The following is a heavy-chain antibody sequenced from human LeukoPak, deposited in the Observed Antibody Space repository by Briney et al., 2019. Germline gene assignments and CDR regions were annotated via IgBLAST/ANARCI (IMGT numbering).Heavy chain of an antibody. V-gene: IGHV1-46*01. CDR1: GYTFTSYY. D-gene: IGHD1-26*01. CDR2: INPSGGNT. Sequence: ASVKLSCKASGYTFTSYYMHWVRQAPGQGLEWMGIINPSGGNTSYAQKFQGRVTMTRDMSTSTVYMELSSLRSEDTAVYYCARDRSGSYSFDYWGQGTLVTVSS. J-gene: IGHJ4*02. CDR3: ARDRSGSYSFDY.